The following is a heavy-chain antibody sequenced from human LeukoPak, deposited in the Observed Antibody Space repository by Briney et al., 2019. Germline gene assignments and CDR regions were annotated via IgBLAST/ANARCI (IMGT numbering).Heavy chain of an antibody. CDR3: SRTIAQYSSSWLYFYYGLDV. D-gene: IGHD6-13*01. CDR2: ISGGSEDT. V-gene: IGHV3-23*01. Sequence: PGGSLRLSCTASGFTFGGCAMSWVRQAPGKGLEWVSSISGGSEDTYYADSLKCRFTISKDNSKSTLNLQLTSLRAEDTADYYVSRTIAQYSSSWLYFYYGLDVWGQGTTVTVCS. CDR1: GFTFGGCA. J-gene: IGHJ6*02.